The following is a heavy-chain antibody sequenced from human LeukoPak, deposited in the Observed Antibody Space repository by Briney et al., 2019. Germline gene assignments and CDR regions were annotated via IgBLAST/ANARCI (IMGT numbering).Heavy chain of an antibody. Sequence: SETLSLTCSVSGGSISSYYWSWIRQPPGKGLEWIGFISYSGSTNYNPSLKSRVTISVDTSKNQFSLKLSSVTAADTAVYYCARDREGRFDYWGQGTLVTVSS. CDR1: GGSISSYY. CDR3: ARDREGRFDY. V-gene: IGHV4-59*01. CDR2: ISYSGST. J-gene: IGHJ4*02.